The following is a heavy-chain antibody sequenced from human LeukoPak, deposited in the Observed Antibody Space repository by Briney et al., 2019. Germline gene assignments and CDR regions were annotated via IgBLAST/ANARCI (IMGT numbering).Heavy chain of an antibody. J-gene: IGHJ5*02. CDR3: ANFGDWFDP. D-gene: IGHD2-21*01. Sequence: PSETLSLTCAVYGGSFSGYYWSWIRQPPGKGLEWIGEINHSGSTNYNPSLKSRVTISVDTSKNQYSLKLSSVTAADTAVYYCANFGDWFDPWGRGTLVTVSS. CDR2: INHSGST. V-gene: IGHV4-34*01. CDR1: GGSFSGYY.